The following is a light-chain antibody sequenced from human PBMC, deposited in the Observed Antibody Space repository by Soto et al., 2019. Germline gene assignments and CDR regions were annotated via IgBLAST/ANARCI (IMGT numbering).Light chain of an antibody. CDR2: FKSDSDK. CDR1: SDINVGTYN. Sequence: QPVLTQPSSLSASPGASPSLTCTLRSDINVGTYNIYWYQQKPGSPPQYLLKFKSDSDKHQGSGVPSRFSGSKDASANAGILLISGLQSEEEADYYCMIWHSSAWVFGGGTKLTVL. V-gene: IGLV5-45*02. J-gene: IGLJ3*02. CDR3: MIWHSSAWV.